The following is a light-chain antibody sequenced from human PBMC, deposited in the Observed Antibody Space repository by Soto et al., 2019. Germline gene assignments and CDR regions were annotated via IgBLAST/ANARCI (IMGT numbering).Light chain of an antibody. CDR2: AAS. J-gene: IGKJ5*01. V-gene: IGKV1-9*01. Sequence: IQLTHSPSSLSASVLYRVTITFRSSQGITNYLASYQQKPGKAPKLLIYAASTLQSGVPSRFSGSGSGTDFTLSISSLQPEDFATYFCQKVDSYPITFGQGTRLEIK. CDR3: QKVDSYPIT. CDR1: QGITNY.